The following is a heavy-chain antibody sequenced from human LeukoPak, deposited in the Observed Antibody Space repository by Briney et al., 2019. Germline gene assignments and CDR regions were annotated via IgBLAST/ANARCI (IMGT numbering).Heavy chain of an antibody. D-gene: IGHD3-10*01. V-gene: IGHV3-23*01. Sequence: GGSLRLSCEASGFTFNTYSMNWARQAPGKGLEWVSAISGSGGSTYYADSVKGRFTISRDNSKNTLYLQMNSLRAEDTAVYYCARGAQVRVIPYYFDYWGQGTLVTVSS. J-gene: IGHJ4*02. CDR2: ISGSGGST. CDR1: GFTFNTYS. CDR3: ARGAQVRVIPYYFDY.